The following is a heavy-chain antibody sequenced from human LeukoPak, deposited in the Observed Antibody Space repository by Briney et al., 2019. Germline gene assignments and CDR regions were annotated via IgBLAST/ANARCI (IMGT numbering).Heavy chain of an antibody. D-gene: IGHD6-25*01. V-gene: IGHV3-9*01. CDR3: AKDIGGPLDYYYGMDV. J-gene: IGHJ6*02. CDR2: ISWNSGSI. CDR1: GFTFDDYA. Sequence: PGGSLRLSCAASGFTFDDYAMHWVRQAPGKGLEWVLGISWNSGSIGYADSVKGRFTISRDNAKNSLYLQMNSLRAEDTALYYCAKDIGGPLDYYYGMDVWGQGTTVTVSS.